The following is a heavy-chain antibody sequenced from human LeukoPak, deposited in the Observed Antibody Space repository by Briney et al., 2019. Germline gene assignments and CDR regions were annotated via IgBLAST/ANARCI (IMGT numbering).Heavy chain of an antibody. Sequence: GGSLRLSCAASGFTFSNFWMSWVRQAPGKGLEWVATIRQDGSQKYYVDSVKGRFTISRDNAKNSLYLQMNSLRAEDTAVYYCAKDHRAYCGGDCVDLDYWGQGTLVTVSS. CDR3: AKDHRAYCGGDCVDLDY. CDR2: IRQDGSQK. D-gene: IGHD2-21*02. V-gene: IGHV3-7*01. CDR1: GFTFSNFW. J-gene: IGHJ4*02.